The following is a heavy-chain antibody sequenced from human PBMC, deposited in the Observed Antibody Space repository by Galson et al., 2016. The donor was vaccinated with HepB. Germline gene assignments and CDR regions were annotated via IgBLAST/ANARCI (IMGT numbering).Heavy chain of an antibody. Sequence: SETLSLTCTVSGGSITSSDWWTWVRQPPGKGLEWIGEVQHSGNTNYNPSLKSRVSVSVDKSENHFSLTMNSVTAADTAVYYCAGRRPLSGSPFWGQGTLVTVSS. V-gene: IGHV4-4*02. CDR1: GGSITSSDW. D-gene: IGHD3-10*01. CDR2: VQHSGNT. CDR3: AGRRPLSGSPF. J-gene: IGHJ4*02.